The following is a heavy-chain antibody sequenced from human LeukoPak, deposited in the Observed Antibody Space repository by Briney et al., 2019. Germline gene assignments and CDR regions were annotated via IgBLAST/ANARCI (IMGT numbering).Heavy chain of an antibody. J-gene: IGHJ4*02. CDR1: GYSIRSGYQ. CDR3: AGGGKAAYYDFWSGYSGLLDY. D-gene: IGHD3-3*01. CDR2: INYSGRT. Sequence: SETLSLTCSVSGYSIRSGYQWGWIRQAPGKGLEWIGSINYSGRTYDNPSLKSRVTISVDTSKNQFSLKLSSVTAADTAVYYCAGGGKAAYYDFWSGYSGLLDYWGQGTLVTVSS. V-gene: IGHV4-38-2*01.